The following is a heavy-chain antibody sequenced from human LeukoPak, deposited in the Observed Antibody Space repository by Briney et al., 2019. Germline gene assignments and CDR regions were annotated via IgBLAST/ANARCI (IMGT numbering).Heavy chain of an antibody. V-gene: IGHV1-2*02. J-gene: IGHJ4*02. CDR3: ARDWGEHYYDSSGYADY. D-gene: IGHD3-22*01. CDR2: INPNSGGT. Sequence: ASVKVSCKASGYTFTGYYMHCVRQAPGQGLEWRGWINPNSGGTNYAQKFQGRVTMTRDTSISTAYMELSRLRSDDTAVYYCARDWGEHYYDSSGYADYWGQGTLVTVS. CDR1: GYTFTGYY.